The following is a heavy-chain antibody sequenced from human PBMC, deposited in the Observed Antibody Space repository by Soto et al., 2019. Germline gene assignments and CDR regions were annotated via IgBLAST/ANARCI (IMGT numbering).Heavy chain of an antibody. Sequence: ASVKVSCKASGYTFTGYYMHWVRQAPGQGLEWMGWINPNSGGTNYAQKFQGWVTMTRDTSISTAYMELSRLRSDDTAVYYCARSVPAAMLNYGMDVWGQGTTVPVSS. CDR1: GYTFTGYY. CDR3: ARSVPAAMLNYGMDV. J-gene: IGHJ6*02. D-gene: IGHD2-2*01. CDR2: INPNSGGT. V-gene: IGHV1-2*04.